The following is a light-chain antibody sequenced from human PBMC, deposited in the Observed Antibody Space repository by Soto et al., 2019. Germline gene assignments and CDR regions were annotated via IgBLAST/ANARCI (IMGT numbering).Light chain of an antibody. CDR2: DVS. J-gene: IGLJ2*01. Sequence: QSVLTQPASVSGSPGQSITISCTGTSSDVGGYNYVSWYQQHPGKAPKLMIYDVSNRPSGVSNRFSGSKCGNTASLTISGLQAEDEADYYCSSYTSSSTKVFGGGTKLTVL. CDR3: SSYTSSSTKV. CDR1: SSDVGGYNY. V-gene: IGLV2-14*01.